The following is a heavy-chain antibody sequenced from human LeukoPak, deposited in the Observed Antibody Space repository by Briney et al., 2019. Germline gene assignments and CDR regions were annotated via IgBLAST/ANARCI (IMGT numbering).Heavy chain of an antibody. CDR1: GFTFSSYA. CDR3: ATHRSSGWYVPVLDYYYGMDV. D-gene: IGHD6-19*01. CDR2: ISGSGGST. V-gene: IGHV3-23*01. Sequence: GGSLRLSCAASGFTFSSYAMSWVRQAPGKGLEWVSAISGSGGSTYYADSVKGRFTISRDNSKNTLYLQMNSLRAKDTAVYYCATHRSSGWYVPVLDYYYGMDVWGQGTTVTVSS. J-gene: IGHJ6*02.